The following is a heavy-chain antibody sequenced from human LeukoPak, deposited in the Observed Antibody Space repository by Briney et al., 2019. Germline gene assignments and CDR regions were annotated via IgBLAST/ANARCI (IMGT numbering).Heavy chain of an antibody. Sequence: GGSLRLSCAASGFTLSEYYVSWIRQAPGKRLEWVAFISNSGFTTYYADSVKGRFTVSRDNAKDSVSLQMDSLRADDTARYYCAREDSGGNSFDYWGQGAQVTVS. CDR3: AREDSGGNSFDY. V-gene: IGHV3-11*01. CDR1: GFTLSEYY. J-gene: IGHJ4*02. CDR2: ISNSGFTT. D-gene: IGHD4/OR15-4a*01.